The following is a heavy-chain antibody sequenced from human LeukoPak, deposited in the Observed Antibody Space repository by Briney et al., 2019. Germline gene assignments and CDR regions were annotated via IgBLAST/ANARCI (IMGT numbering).Heavy chain of an antibody. D-gene: IGHD3-9*01. J-gene: IGHJ4*02. Sequence: PSETLSLTCTVSGGSISGGIYRWGWIRQPPGKGLEWIGNIHYRERTYYHPSLKTRVTMSVDTSKSHFSLKLSSVTAADTAVYYCARVPYYDILTGRGGYFDYWGQGTLVTVSS. CDR2: IHYRERT. CDR3: ARVPYYDILTGRGGYFDY. CDR1: GGSISGGIYR. V-gene: IGHV4-39*02.